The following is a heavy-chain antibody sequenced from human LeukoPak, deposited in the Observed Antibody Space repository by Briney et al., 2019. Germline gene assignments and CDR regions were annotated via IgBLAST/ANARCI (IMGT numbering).Heavy chain of an antibody. CDR2: IYSGGST. CDR1: GFTVSSNY. CDR3: ARAGTRGDYDAFDI. Sequence: GGSLRLSCAASGFTVSSNYMTWVRQAPGKGLEWDSVIYSGGSTYSADSVQGRFTISRDNSKNTLYLQVNSLRAEDTAVYYCARAGTRGDYDAFDIWGQGTMVTVSS. D-gene: IGHD4-17*01. J-gene: IGHJ3*02. V-gene: IGHV3-53*01.